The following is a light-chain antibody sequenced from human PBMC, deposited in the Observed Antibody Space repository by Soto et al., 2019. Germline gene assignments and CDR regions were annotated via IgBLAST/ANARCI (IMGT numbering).Light chain of an antibody. CDR1: HNDIGTYDY. V-gene: IGLV2-14*03. J-gene: IGLJ1*01. CDR3: SSLTSDRIYV. Sequence: QSVLTQPTSVSGSPGQSITISCTGNHNDIGTYDYVSWYQQHPGRAPRLLIYGVTTRPSGISDRFSASKSGLTASLTISGLQPEDEADYYCSSLTSDRIYVFGPGTKGTVL. CDR2: GVT.